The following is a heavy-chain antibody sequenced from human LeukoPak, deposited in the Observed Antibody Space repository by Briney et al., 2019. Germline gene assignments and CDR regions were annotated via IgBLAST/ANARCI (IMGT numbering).Heavy chain of an antibody. CDR2: IYYSGST. V-gene: IGHV4-59*01. Sequence: SETLSLTCTVSGGTISSYYWSRIRQPPGKGLEWIGYIYYSGSTNYNPSLKSRVTISVDTSKNQFSLKLSSVTAADTAVYYCATLAPQQLVLDLWGQGTLVTVSS. J-gene: IGHJ4*02. CDR3: ATLAPQQLVLDL. D-gene: IGHD6-13*01. CDR1: GGTISSYY.